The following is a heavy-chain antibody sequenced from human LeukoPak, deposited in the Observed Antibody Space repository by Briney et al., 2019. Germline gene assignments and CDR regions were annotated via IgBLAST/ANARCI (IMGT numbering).Heavy chain of an antibody. Sequence: GGSLRLSCAASGFTFDDYGMSWVRQAPGKGLEWVSSISSSSSYIYYADSVKGRFTISRDNAKNSLYLQMNSLRAEDTAVYYCARDQYYYGSGSYYNSWYYGMDVWGKGTTVTVSS. CDR3: ARDQYYYGSGSYYNSWYYGMDV. CDR2: ISSSSSYI. CDR1: GFTFDDYG. J-gene: IGHJ6*04. D-gene: IGHD3-10*01. V-gene: IGHV3-21*01.